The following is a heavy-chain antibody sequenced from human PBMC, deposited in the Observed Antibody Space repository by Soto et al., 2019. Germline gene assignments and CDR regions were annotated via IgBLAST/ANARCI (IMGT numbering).Heavy chain of an antibody. V-gene: IGHV3-30*18. CDR1: GFTFSSYG. CDR3: AKDRGEWELLNTLFDY. Sequence: QVQLVESGGGVVQPGRSLRLSCAASGFTFSSYGMHWVRQAPGKGLEWVAVISYDGSNKYYADSVKGRFTISRDNSKNTLYLQMNSLRAEDTAVYYCAKDRGEWELLNTLFDYWGQGTLVTVSS. J-gene: IGHJ4*02. CDR2: ISYDGSNK. D-gene: IGHD1-26*01.